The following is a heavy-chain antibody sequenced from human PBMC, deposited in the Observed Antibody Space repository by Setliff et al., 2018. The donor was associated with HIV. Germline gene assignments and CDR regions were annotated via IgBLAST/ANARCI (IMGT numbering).Heavy chain of an antibody. J-gene: IGHJ4*02. D-gene: IGHD3-10*01. V-gene: IGHV4-59*01. CDR3: ARVLSVTMIRGAHGY. CDR1: GGSISFYY. Sequence: PSETLSLTCSISGGSISFYYWNWLRQTPGKGLEWIAYTFDNGNTHYNPSLESRVTLSLDTSRNLFSLRLASVTAADTAVYYCARVLSVTMIRGAHGYWGQGTLVTVSS. CDR2: TFDNGNT.